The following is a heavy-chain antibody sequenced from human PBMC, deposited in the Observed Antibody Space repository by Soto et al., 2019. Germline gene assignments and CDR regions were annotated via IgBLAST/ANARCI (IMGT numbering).Heavy chain of an antibody. CDR1: GFTFSSYA. CDR2: ISYDGSNN. CDR3: ARDRGHGGRYYYDRSGYPDY. V-gene: IGHV3-30-3*01. J-gene: IGHJ4*02. D-gene: IGHD3-22*01. Sequence: QVQLVESGGGVVQPGRSLRLSCAASGFTFSSYAMHWVRQAPGKGLEWVAVISYDGSNNYYGDSVKGRITISRNNSKNRLYLQMNSLRGEVSAVYYCARDRGHGGRYYYDRSGYPDYWGQGSLVAVSS.